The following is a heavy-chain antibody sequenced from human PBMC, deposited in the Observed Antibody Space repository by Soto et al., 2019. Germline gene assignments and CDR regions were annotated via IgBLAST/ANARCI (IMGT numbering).Heavy chain of an antibody. CDR3: ASSGWYTPEDY. CDR2: INHSGST. J-gene: IGHJ4*02. V-gene: IGHV4-34*01. Sequence: SETLSLTCAVYGGSFSGYYWSWIRQPPGKGLEWIGEINHSGSTNYNPSLKSRVTISVDTSKNQFSLKLSSVTAADTAVYYCASSGWYTPEDYWGQGTLVTVSS. D-gene: IGHD6-19*01. CDR1: GGSFSGYY.